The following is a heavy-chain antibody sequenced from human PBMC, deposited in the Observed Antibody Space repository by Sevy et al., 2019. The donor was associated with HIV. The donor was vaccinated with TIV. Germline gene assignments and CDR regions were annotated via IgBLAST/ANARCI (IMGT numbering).Heavy chain of an antibody. D-gene: IGHD4-17*01. CDR3: ARSSGPRATVTPLFDY. V-gene: IGHV1-2*02. CDR1: GYTFTGYY. CDR2: INPNSGGT. J-gene: IGHJ4*02. Sequence: ASVKVSCKASGYTFTGYYMHWVRQAPGQGLEWMGWINPNSGGTNYAQKFQGRVTMTRDTSISTAYMELSRLRSDDTAVYYCARSSGPRATVTPLFDYWGQGTLVTVSS.